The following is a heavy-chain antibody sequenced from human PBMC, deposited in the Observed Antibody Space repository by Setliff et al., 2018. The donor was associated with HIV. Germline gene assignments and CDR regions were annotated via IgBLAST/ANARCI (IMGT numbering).Heavy chain of an antibody. Sequence: PSETLSLTCTVSGGSISSGSYYWSWIRQPAGKGLEWIGHIYTSGSTNYNPSLKSRVTISVDTSKNQFSLKLTSVTAADTAVYYCARGVRGVVMNSVYYYYYMDVWGKGTTVTVSS. CDR3: ARGVRGVVMNSVYYYYYMDV. D-gene: IGHD3-10*01. V-gene: IGHV4-61*09. CDR2: IYTSGST. J-gene: IGHJ6*03. CDR1: GGSISSGSYY.